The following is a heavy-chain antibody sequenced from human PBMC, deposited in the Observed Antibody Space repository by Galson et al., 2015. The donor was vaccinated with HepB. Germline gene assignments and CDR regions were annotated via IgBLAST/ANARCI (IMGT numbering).Heavy chain of an antibody. V-gene: IGHV1-8*01. D-gene: IGHD2-2*01. J-gene: IGHJ6*03. CDR1: GYTFTSYD. Sequence: QSGAEVKKPGESLKISCKASGYTFTSYDINWVRQATGQGLEWMGWMNPNSGNTGYAQKFQGRVTMTRNTSISTAYMELSSLRSEDTAVYYCARGLPAALPGYYYYYMDVWGKGTTVTVSS. CDR3: ARGLPAALPGYYYYYMDV. CDR2: MNPNSGNT.